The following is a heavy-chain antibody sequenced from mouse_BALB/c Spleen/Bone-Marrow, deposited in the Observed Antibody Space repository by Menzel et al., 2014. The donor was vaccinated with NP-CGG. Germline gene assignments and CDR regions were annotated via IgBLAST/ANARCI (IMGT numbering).Heavy chain of an antibody. J-gene: IGHJ2*01. Sequence: EVKLLESGGGLVQPGGSRKLSCAASGFTSSSFGMHWVRQAPEKGLEWVAYISSGSSPIFYADTVKGRFTISRDNPKNTLFLQMTSLRSEDTAIYYCTRGGNWEDFDYWGQGTTLTVSS. V-gene: IGHV5-17*02. D-gene: IGHD4-1*01. CDR2: ISSGSSPI. CDR3: TRGGNWEDFDY. CDR1: GFTSSSFG.